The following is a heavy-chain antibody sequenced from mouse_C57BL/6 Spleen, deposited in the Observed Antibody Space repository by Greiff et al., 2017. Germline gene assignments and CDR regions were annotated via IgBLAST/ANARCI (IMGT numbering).Heavy chain of an antibody. CDR2: INPNYGTP. CDR1: GYTFTDSN. V-gene: IGHV1-39*01. Sequence: EVQLQQSGPELVKPGASVKISCKASGYTFTDSNMNWVKQSNGQSLEWIGVINPNYGTPSYNQQFKGKATLTVDQSSSSAYMQLNSLTSEYSAVYYWARSGYCNSYAIDYWGQGTSVTVSS. CDR3: ARSGYCNSYAIDY. J-gene: IGHJ4*01. D-gene: IGHD2-14*01.